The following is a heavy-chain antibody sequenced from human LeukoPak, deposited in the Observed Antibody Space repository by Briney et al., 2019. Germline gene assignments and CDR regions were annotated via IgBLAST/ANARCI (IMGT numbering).Heavy chain of an antibody. Sequence: SVKVSYKASGGTFSSYAISWVRQAPGQGLEWMGGIIPIFGTANYAQKFQGRVTITADESTSTAYMELSSLRSEDTAVYYCARELWDIVVVVAATRGAFDIWGQGTMVTVSS. CDR2: IIPIFGTA. CDR1: GGTFSSYA. J-gene: IGHJ3*02. V-gene: IGHV1-69*13. D-gene: IGHD2-15*01. CDR3: ARELWDIVVVVAATRGAFDI.